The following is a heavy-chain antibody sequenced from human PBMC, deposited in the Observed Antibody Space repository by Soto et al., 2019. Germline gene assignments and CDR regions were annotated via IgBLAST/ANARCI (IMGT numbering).Heavy chain of an antibody. Sequence: PGGSLRLSCTASGFTFGDYAMSWFRQAPGKGLEWVGFIRSKAYGGTTEYAASVKGRSTISRDDSKSIAYLQMNSLKTEDTAVYYCTSASSGWLEYFDYWGQGTLVTVSS. CDR1: GFTFGDYA. V-gene: IGHV3-49*03. D-gene: IGHD6-19*01. CDR2: IRSKAYGGTT. J-gene: IGHJ4*02. CDR3: TSASSGWLEYFDY.